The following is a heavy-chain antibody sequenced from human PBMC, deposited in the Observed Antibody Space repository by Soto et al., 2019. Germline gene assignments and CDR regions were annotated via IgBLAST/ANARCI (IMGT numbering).Heavy chain of an antibody. CDR2: IRDRAYNYAT. Sequence: EVLLVESGGGLVQPGGSLKLSCAASGFVFKDSSIHWVRQASGKGLEWIGRIRDRAYNYATAYAASVKGRFTISRDDSNNTECLQMNGLETEDTAIYYCTRLISAAQDYWGQGTLVTVSS. V-gene: IGHV3-73*01. J-gene: IGHJ4*02. D-gene: IGHD3-10*01. CDR3: TRLISAAQDY. CDR1: GFVFKDSS.